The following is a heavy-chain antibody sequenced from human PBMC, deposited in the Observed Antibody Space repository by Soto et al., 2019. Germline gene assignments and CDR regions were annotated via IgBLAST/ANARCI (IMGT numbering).Heavy chain of an antibody. V-gene: IGHV3-23*01. CDR1: GLTFRNYA. J-gene: IGHJ2*01. Sequence: EVHLLESGGGLVQPGGSLSLSCAASGLTFRNYAMGWVRQAPGTGLEWVSAITATGDRAQYIDSVRGRFTISRDNSPNTLYMQMNSLRAEDTAVYYCAKDLRGPEAGTWYFDLWGRGSLVTVSA. CDR3: AKDLRGPEAGTWYFDL. D-gene: IGHD6-13*01. CDR2: ITATGDRA.